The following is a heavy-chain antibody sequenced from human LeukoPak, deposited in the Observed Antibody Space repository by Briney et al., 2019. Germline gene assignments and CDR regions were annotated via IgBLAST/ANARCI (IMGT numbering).Heavy chain of an antibody. CDR1: GGSISSSSYY. Sequence: SETLSLTCTVSGGSISSSSYYWGWIRQPPGKGLEWIGSIYYSGSTYYNPSLKSRVTISVDTSKNQFSLKLSSVTAADTAVYYCARDQGIAAAGVTGMDVWGQGTTVTVSS. V-gene: IGHV4-39*02. CDR3: ARDQGIAAAGVTGMDV. J-gene: IGHJ6*02. CDR2: IYYSGST. D-gene: IGHD6-13*01.